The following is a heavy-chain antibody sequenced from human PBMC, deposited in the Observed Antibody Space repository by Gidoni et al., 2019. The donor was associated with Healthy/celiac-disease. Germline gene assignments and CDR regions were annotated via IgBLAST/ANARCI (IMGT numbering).Heavy chain of an antibody. CDR2: IGGEGAST. Sequence: EVQLVESGGVVVQHGWSLRLSCAAPGFPLADYTVHWVRPAPGKGLEWVSLIGGEGASTSSAEAVKGRFNIRRSNSTTSLYVQMNRLRTEYTALYCSAKDIVLLGEDAFDIWGRGTMVTVSS. CDR1: GFPLADYT. J-gene: IGHJ3*02. V-gene: IGHV3-43*01. CDR3: AKDIVLLGEDAFDI.